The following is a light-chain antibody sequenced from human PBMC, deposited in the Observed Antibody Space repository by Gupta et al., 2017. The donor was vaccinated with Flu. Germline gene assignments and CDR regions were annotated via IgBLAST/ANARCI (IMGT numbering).Light chain of an antibody. Sequence: PSSLSASVGDRVTITCRASQDINIFLAWFQQKPGKTPKSLIYATSHLESGVPSRFSGSGSGSTFTLTISSLQPEDFATYYCQQYKSHPPTFGPGTKVDV. J-gene: IGKJ3*01. CDR1: QDINIF. CDR2: ATS. CDR3: QQYKSHPPT. V-gene: IGKV1-16*01.